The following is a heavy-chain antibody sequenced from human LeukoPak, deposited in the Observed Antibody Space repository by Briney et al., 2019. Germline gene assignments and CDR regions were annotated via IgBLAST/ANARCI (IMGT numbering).Heavy chain of an antibody. Sequence: GGSLRLSCAASGFSFDDYAMHWVRQAPGKGLVWVSRINSDGSSTSYADSVKGRFTISRDNAKNTLYLQMNSLRAEDTAVYYRARDYYDSSGRPVDYWGQGTLVTVSS. V-gene: IGHV3-74*01. CDR1: GFSFDDYA. D-gene: IGHD3-22*01. CDR2: INSDGSST. CDR3: ARDYYDSSGRPVDY. J-gene: IGHJ4*02.